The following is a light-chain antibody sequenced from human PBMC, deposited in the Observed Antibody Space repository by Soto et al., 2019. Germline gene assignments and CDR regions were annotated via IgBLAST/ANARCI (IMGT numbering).Light chain of an antibody. CDR1: QSVRRY. J-gene: IGKJ1*01. V-gene: IGKV3-20*01. Sequence: EIVLTKSPDTLSLSRGESATLSCRASQSVRRYLAWYQQKPGQTPRLLIYDASSRATGIPDRFSGSGSGTEFTLTISRLEPEDFAVYYCQQCGTSFVGFGQGTKVDIK. CDR2: DAS. CDR3: QQCGTSFVG.